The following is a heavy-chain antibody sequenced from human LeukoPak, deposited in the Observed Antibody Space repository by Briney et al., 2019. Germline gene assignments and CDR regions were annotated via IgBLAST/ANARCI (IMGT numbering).Heavy chain of an antibody. V-gene: IGHV3-33*01. J-gene: IGHJ4*02. Sequence: GGSLRLSCAASGFTFSSYGMHWVRQAPGKGLEWVAVIWYDGSNKYYAVSVKGRFTISRDNSKNTLYLQMNSLRAEDTAVYYCARGSGYSGYDAVGYWGQGTLVTVSS. CDR3: ARGSGYSGYDAVGY. CDR2: IWYDGSNK. CDR1: GFTFSSYG. D-gene: IGHD5-12*01.